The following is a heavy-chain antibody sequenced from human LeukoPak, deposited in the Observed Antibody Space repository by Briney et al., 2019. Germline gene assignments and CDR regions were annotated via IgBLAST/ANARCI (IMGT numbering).Heavy chain of an antibody. CDR2: ISSSGSTI. J-gene: IGHJ5*02. V-gene: IGHV3-48*03. D-gene: IGHD2-2*01. CDR3: AKDVGYCSSTSCYGDGFDP. Sequence: GGSLRLSCAASGFTFSSYEMNWVRQAPGKGLEWVSYISSSGSTIYYADSVKGRFTISRDNAKNSLYLQMNSLRAEDTAVYYCAKDVGYCSSTSCYGDGFDPWGQGTLVTVSS. CDR1: GFTFSSYE.